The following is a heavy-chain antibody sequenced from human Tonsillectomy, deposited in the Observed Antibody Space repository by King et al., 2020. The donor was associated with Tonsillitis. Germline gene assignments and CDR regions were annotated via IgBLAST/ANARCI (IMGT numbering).Heavy chain of an antibody. CDR2: ISYDGSNK. V-gene: IGHV3-30*18. CDR1: GFTFSSYG. J-gene: IGHJ4*02. D-gene: IGHD3-22*01. CDR3: AKDGVLLIVF. Sequence: VQLVESGGGVVQPGRSLRLSCAASGFTFSSYGMHWVRQAPGKGLEWVAVISYDGSNKYYADSVKGRFTISRDNSKNTLYLQMNSLRADDTALYYCAKDGVLLIVFWAQGTLVTVAS.